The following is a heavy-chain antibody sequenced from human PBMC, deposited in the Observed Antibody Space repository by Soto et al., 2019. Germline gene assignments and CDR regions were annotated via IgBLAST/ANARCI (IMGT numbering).Heavy chain of an antibody. V-gene: IGHV3-23*01. D-gene: IGHD6-13*01. CDR3: AKVGSSWYYYYYDGMDV. CDR1: GFTFSSYA. J-gene: IGHJ6*02. CDR2: ISGSGGST. Sequence: EVQLLESGGGLVQPGGSLRLSCAASGFTFSSYAMSWVRQAPGKGLEWVSAISGSGGSTYYADSVKGRFTISRDNSKNTLYLQMNSLRAEDTAVYYCAKVGSSWYYYYYDGMDVWGQGTTVTVSS.